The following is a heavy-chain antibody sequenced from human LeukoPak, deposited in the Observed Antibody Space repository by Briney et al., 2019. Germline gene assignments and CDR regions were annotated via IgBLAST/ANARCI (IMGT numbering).Heavy chain of an antibody. V-gene: IGHV4-4*02. D-gene: IGHD3-3*01. J-gene: IGHJ6*04. Sequence: SETLSLTCAVSGGSLSSSNWWSWVRQPPGKGLEWIGEIYHSGSTNYNPSLKSRVTISVDKSKNQFSLKLSSVTAADTAVYYCASLLRFLEWPASMDVWGKGTTVTVSS. CDR3: ASLLRFLEWPASMDV. CDR2: IYHSGST. CDR1: GGSLSSSNW.